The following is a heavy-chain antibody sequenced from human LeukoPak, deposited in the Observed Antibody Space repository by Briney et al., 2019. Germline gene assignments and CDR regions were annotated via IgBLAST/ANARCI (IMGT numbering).Heavy chain of an antibody. CDR3: ARGPISSLAFDY. V-gene: IGHV3-66*01. CDR1: AFTVSSNH. J-gene: IGHJ4*02. D-gene: IGHD3-16*02. CDR2: IYSGGGA. Sequence: GGSLRLSRAASAFTVSSNHMSWVRQAPGKGLEWVSLIYSGGGACYADSVKGRFTISRDNSKNTLYLQMNSLRAEDTAVYYCARGPISSLAFDYWGQGTLVTVSS.